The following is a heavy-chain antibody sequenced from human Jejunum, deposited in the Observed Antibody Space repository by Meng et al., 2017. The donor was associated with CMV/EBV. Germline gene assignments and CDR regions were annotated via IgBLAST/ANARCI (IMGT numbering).Heavy chain of an antibody. J-gene: IGHJ4*02. D-gene: IGHD1-26*01. Sequence: ARCGMRWGRQAPGHGLGWRGWISAYNGDTKYAQNLQGRVTITTDTSTNTANMELRSLRSDDTAVYYCARDLKGSGDSYRGGAFDYWGQGTLVTVSS. V-gene: IGHV1-18*01. CDR1: ARCG. CDR2: ISAYNGDT. CDR3: ARDLKGSGDSYRGGAFDY.